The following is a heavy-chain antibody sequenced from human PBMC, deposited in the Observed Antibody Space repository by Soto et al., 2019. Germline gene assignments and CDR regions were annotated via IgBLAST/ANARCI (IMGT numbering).Heavy chain of an antibody. CDR2: ISYDGSNK. J-gene: IGHJ3*02. V-gene: IGHV3-30*18. Sequence: XGSLILSCAASGFTFSSYGMHWVRQAPGKGLEWVAVISYDGSNKYYADSVKGRFTISRDNSKNTLYLQMNSLRAEDTAVYYCAKDRKGGIDAFDIWGQGTMVTVSS. D-gene: IGHD2-15*01. CDR3: AKDRKGGIDAFDI. CDR1: GFTFSSYG.